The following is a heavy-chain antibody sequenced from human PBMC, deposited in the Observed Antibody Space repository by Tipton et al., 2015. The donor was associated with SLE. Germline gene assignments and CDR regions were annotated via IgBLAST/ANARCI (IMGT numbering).Heavy chain of an antibody. V-gene: IGHV4-34*01. CDR2: IYHSGST. Sequence: TLSLTCAVYGGSFSGYYWSWIRQPPGKGLEWIGEIYHSGSTNYNPSLKSRVTISVDKSKNQFSLKLSSVTAADTAVYYCARDLGYYGSGSGYWGQGTLVTVSS. J-gene: IGHJ4*02. CDR3: ARDLGYYGSGSGY. CDR1: GGSFSGYY. D-gene: IGHD3-10*01.